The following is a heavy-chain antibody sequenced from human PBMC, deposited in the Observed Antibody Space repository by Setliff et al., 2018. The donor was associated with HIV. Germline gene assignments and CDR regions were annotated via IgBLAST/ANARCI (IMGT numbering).Heavy chain of an antibody. D-gene: IGHD6-19*01. CDR3: ARDPSGWYYFDY. CDR1: GGSFSGYY. Sequence: SETLSLTCAVYGGSFSGYYWSWIRQPPGKGLEWIGEINHSGSTNYNPSLKSRVTISVDTSKNQFSLKLSSVTAADTAVYYCARDPSGWYYFDYWGQGTLVTVSS. V-gene: IGHV4-34*01. J-gene: IGHJ4*02. CDR2: INHSGST.